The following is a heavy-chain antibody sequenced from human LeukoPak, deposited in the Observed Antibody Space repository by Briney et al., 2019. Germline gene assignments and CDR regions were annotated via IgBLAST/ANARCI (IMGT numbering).Heavy chain of an antibody. Sequence: SETLSLTCTVSGGSMISYHWNWIRQAPGKRLEWIGYIYHGGTTNYNPSLKSRVSMSADTSKNRFSLRLRSVTTADTAVYYCARALLRGGGPSFENWGQGTLVAVSS. V-gene: IGHV4-59*01. CDR3: ARALLRGGGPSFEN. CDR1: GGSMISYH. CDR2: IYHGGTT. D-gene: IGHD2-15*01. J-gene: IGHJ4*02.